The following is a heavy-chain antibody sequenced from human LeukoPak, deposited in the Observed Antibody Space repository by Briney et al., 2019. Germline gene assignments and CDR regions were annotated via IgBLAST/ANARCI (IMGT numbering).Heavy chain of an antibody. D-gene: IGHD1/OR15-1a*01. CDR1: GGSISSYY. V-gene: IGHV4-59*01. CDR2: IYYSGST. Sequence: SETLSLTCTVSGGSISSYYWSWIRQPPGKGLEWIGYIYYSGSTDYNPSLKSRLTISLDTSKNHISLKLSSVTAADTALYYCARAGNDWNTGYYFDYWGQGTLVTVSS. CDR3: ARAGNDWNTGYYFDY. J-gene: IGHJ4*02.